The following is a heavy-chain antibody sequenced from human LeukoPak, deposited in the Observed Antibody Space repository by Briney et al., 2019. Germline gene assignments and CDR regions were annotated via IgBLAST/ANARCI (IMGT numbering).Heavy chain of an antibody. V-gene: IGHV4-38-2*01. Sequence: SETLSLTCAVSGYSISSGYYWGWIRQPPGKGLEWIGSIYHSGSTYYNPSLKSRVTISVDTSKNQFSLKLSSVTAADTAVYYCATKTAAGNYYYYMDVWGKGTTVTVSS. CDR3: ATKTAAGNYYYYMDV. CDR2: IYHSGST. D-gene: IGHD6-13*01. J-gene: IGHJ6*03. CDR1: GYSISSGYY.